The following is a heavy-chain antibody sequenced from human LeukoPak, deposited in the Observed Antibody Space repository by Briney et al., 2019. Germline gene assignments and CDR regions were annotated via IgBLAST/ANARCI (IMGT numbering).Heavy chain of an antibody. CDR2: TRNKPNNYTT. CDR1: GFTFSDHY. V-gene: IGHV3-72*01. J-gene: IGHJ4*02. D-gene: IGHD2-15*01. Sequence: GGSLRLSCAASGFTFSDHYMDWVRQAPGKGLGWVGRTRNKPNNYTTEYAASVKGRFTISRGDSKNSLYLQMNSLRTEDTAVYYCARDSYCSGGTCYFHFDYWGQGTLVTVSS. CDR3: ARDSYCSGGTCYFHFDY.